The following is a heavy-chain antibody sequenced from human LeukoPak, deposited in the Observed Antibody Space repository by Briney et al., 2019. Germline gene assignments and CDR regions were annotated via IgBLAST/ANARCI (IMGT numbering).Heavy chain of an antibody. V-gene: IGHV3-11*01. CDR3: LRDQYSSGWYVNF. CDR2: ISTSGSTM. D-gene: IGHD6-19*01. CDR1: GFTFSDYY. J-gene: IGHJ4*02. Sequence: PGGSLRLSCAASGFTFSDYYMSWIRQAPGKGLEWVSYISTSGSTMYYADSVKGRFTISRDNAKNSLYLQMNSLRAEDTAVYYCLRDQYSSGWYVNFWGQGTLVTVSS.